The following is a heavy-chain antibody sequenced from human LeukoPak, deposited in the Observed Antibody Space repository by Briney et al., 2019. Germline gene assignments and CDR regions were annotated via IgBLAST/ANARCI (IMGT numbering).Heavy chain of an antibody. Sequence: GESLNISCTASGYSFTSYWIGWVRQMPGKGLEWMGIIYPGDSATRYSTSFQRDVTTSDDNSSSTSYLLWSMLWAAATAQYSCARYDCSGGSCYARGVDNWGQGTRVSVSS. D-gene: IGHD2-15*01. J-gene: IGHJ4*02. CDR2: IYPGDSAT. CDR1: GYSFTSYW. CDR3: ARYDCSGGSCYARGVDN. V-gene: IGHV5-51*01.